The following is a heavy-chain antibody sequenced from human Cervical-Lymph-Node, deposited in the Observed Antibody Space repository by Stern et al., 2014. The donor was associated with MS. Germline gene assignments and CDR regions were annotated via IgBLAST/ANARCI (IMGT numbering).Heavy chain of an antibody. CDR1: GLTLSKLA. CDR2: ISVDGTNK. V-gene: IGHV3-30-3*01. CDR3: SRGLTR. J-gene: IGHJ4*02. Sequence: VQLVESGGGGVPPGKSLRLSCVVSGLTLSKLAMHWVRQAPGKGLEWVAVISVDGTNKYYADSVKGRFTISRDTSTNTLYLQMNGLRVNDTAVYFCSRGLTRWGQGTLVTVSS. D-gene: IGHD3/OR15-3a*01.